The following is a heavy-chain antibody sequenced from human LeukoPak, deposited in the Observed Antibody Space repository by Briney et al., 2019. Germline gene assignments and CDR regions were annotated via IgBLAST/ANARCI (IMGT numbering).Heavy chain of an antibody. CDR1: GGSFSGYY. CDR3: ASSSGSDDAFDI. Sequence: SETLSLTCAVYGGSFSGYYWSWIRQPPGEGLEWIGEINHSGSTNYNPSLKSRVTISVDTSKNQFSQKLSSVTAADTAVYYCASSSGSDDAFDIWGQGTMVTVSS. D-gene: IGHD1-26*01. V-gene: IGHV4-34*01. J-gene: IGHJ3*02. CDR2: INHSGST.